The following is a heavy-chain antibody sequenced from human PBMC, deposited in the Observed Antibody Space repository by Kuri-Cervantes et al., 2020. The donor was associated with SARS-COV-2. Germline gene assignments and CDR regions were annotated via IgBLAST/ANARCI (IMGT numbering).Heavy chain of an antibody. Sequence: SVKVSCKAAGDTLSRYGISWVRQAPGQGLEWMGDITLIFGRANSAQKFQGRITLTVDEATDTAYMELSSLTFEDTAVYVCARQDLYGSCNFDFWGQGTLVTVSS. CDR3: ARQDLYGSCNFDF. CDR1: GDTLSRYG. J-gene: IGHJ4*02. D-gene: IGHD6-19*01. V-gene: IGHV1-69*13. CDR2: ITLIFGRA.